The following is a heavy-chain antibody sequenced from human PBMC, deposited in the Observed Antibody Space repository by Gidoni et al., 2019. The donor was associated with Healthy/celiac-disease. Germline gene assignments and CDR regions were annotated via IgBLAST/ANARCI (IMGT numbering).Heavy chain of an antibody. Sequence: EVQLVESGGGLVQPGGSLRLSCAASGFTFSSYSKNWVRQAPGKGLEWVSYISSSSSTIYYADSVKGRFTISRDNAKNSLYLQMNSLRDEDTAVYYCASGPKVVVTAIRDYWGQGTLVTVSS. V-gene: IGHV3-48*02. J-gene: IGHJ4*02. D-gene: IGHD2-21*02. CDR1: GFTFSSYS. CDR3: ASGPKVVVTAIRDY. CDR2: ISSSSSTI.